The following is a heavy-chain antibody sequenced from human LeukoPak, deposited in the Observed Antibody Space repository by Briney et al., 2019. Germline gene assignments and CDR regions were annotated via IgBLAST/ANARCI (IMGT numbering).Heavy chain of an antibody. CDR2: IYYSGST. D-gene: IGHD2-15*01. V-gene: IGHV4-31*03. CDR3: ARAHCSGGRCYSDYYYGMDV. Sequence: KTSQTLSLTCTVSGGSISSGDYYWRWIRQHRGKGLEWIGYIYYSGSTNYNPSLRSRVTISVDTSKNQISLKLSSVTAADTAVYYCARAHCSGGRCYSDYYYGMDVWGQGTTVTVSS. CDR1: GGSISSGDYY. J-gene: IGHJ6*02.